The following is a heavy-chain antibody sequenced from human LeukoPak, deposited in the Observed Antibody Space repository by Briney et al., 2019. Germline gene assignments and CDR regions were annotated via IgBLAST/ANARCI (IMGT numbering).Heavy chain of an antibody. Sequence: PGGSLRLSCAASGFTFSSYAMHWVRQAPGKGLEYVSAISSNGGSTYYANSVKGRFTISRDNSKNTLYLQMNSLRAEDTAVYYCASNHIAADEAFDIWGQGTMVTVSS. CDR1: GFTFSSYA. V-gene: IGHV3-64*01. J-gene: IGHJ3*02. D-gene: IGHD6-13*01. CDR3: ASNHIAADEAFDI. CDR2: ISSNGGST.